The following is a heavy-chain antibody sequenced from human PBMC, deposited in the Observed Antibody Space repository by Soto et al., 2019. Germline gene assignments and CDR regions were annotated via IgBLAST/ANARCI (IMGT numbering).Heavy chain of an antibody. CDR3: AKARITMIVVVIGSFDY. V-gene: IGHV3-23*01. Sequence: EVQLLESGGGLVQPGGSLRLSCAASGFTFSSYAMSWVRQAPGKGLEWVSAISGSGGSTYYADSVKGRFTISRDNSKNTLYRQMNSLRAEDTAVYYCAKARITMIVVVIGSFDYWGQGTLVTVSS. CDR2: ISGSGGST. CDR1: GFTFSSYA. D-gene: IGHD3-22*01. J-gene: IGHJ4*02.